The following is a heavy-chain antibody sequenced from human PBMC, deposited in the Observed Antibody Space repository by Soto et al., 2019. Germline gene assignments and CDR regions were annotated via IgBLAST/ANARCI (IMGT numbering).Heavy chain of an antibody. CDR2: INPDGSGT. V-gene: IGHV3-74*01. CDR3: VRDRDTYGYANLDY. D-gene: IGHD5-18*01. J-gene: IGHJ4*02. CDR1: GFTFSSFW. Sequence: EVQLVESGGGLVQPGGSLRLSCAVSGFTFSSFWMHWVRQAPGKGLVWVSRINPDGSGTSYADSVKGRLTISRDNAKNTLYLQVNSLGVDDTAVYYCVRDRDTYGYANLDYWGQGTLVTVSS.